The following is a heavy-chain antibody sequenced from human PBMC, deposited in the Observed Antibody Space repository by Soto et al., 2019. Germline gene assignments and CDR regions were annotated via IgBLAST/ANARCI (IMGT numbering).Heavy chain of an antibody. D-gene: IGHD5-18*01. CDR2: INHSGST. CDR3: ARGWGYSYGFYYYYYGMDV. J-gene: IGHJ6*02. Sequence: SETLSLTCAVYGGSFSGYYWSWIRQPPGKGLEWIGEINHSGSTNYNPSLKSRVTISVDTSKNQFSLKLSSVTAADTAVYYCARGWGYSYGFYYYYYGMDVWGQGTTVTVSS. CDR1: GGSFSGYY. V-gene: IGHV4-34*01.